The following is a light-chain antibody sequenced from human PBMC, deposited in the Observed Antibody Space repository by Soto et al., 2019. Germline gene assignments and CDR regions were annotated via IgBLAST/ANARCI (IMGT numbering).Light chain of an antibody. J-gene: IGKJ4*01. CDR3: QQGFSPLLT. CDR2: GAS. Sequence: DIQMTQSPSSLSVSVGDRVTITCRASQSISASLNWFQKKPGKSPQLLIYGASDLQSGVPSRFSGSGSGTDFTLTITDLQVEDAATYFYQQGFSPLLTFGGGTKVDI. V-gene: IGKV1-39*01. CDR1: QSISAS.